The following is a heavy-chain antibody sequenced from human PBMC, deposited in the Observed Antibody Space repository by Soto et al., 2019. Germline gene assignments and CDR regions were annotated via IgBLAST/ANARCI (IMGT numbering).Heavy chain of an antibody. CDR2: IYYSGST. D-gene: IGHD5-12*01. CDR3: ARVSGAPEPLSVLATSPTVKVFDY. CDR1: GGSISSYY. Sequence: PSETLSLTCTVSGGSISSYYWSWIRQPPGKGLEWIGYIYYSGSTNYNPSLKSRVTISVDTSKNQFSLKLSSVTAADTAVYYCARVSGAPEPLSVLATSPTVKVFDYWGQGTLVTVSS. J-gene: IGHJ4*02. V-gene: IGHV4-59*08.